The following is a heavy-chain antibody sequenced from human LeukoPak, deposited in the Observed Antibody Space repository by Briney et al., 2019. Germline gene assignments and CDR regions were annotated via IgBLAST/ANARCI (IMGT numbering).Heavy chain of an antibody. V-gene: IGHV3-23*01. CDR3: ASDYPFYYYYLDV. D-gene: IGHD4-11*01. CDR1: GFTLSPYA. CDR2: ISGAGTI. Sequence: RGSLRLSCAASGFTLSPYAMGWARQGPGKGLEWVSGISGAGTINYADSVKGRFTISRDNSKNTVYLQMNSLRAEDTAVYYCASDYPFYYYYLDVWGKGTTVTVSS. J-gene: IGHJ6*03.